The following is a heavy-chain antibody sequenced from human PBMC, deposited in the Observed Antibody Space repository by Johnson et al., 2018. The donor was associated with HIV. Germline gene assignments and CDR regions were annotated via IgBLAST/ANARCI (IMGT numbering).Heavy chain of an antibody. J-gene: IGHJ3*02. CDR2: ISYDGSNK. CDR3: AKGWGDFDI. D-gene: IGHD3-16*01. CDR1: GFTFDDYA. V-gene: IGHV3-30*04. Sequence: QMLLVESGGGLVQPGRSLRLSCAASGFTFDDYAMHWVRQAPGKGLEWVAVISYDGSNKYYADSVKGRFTISRDNSKNTLYLQMNSLRAEDTAVYYCAKGWGDFDIWGQGTMVTVSS.